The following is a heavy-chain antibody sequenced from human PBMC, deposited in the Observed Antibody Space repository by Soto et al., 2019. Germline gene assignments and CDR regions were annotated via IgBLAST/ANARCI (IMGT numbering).Heavy chain of an antibody. Sequence: WGSLRLSCAASGFTFSNNWMDWVRQAPGKGLEWVANINQDGSEKYYIDSVKGRFTISRDNAKNSLFLQMNSLTAGDSALYYCSTSLNFWGQGTLVTVSS. V-gene: IGHV3-7*01. CDR2: INQDGSEK. J-gene: IGHJ4*02. CDR1: GFTFSNNW. CDR3: STSLNF.